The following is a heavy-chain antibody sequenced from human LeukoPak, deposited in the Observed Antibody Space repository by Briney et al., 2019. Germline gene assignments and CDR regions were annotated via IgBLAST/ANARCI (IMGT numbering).Heavy chain of an antibody. D-gene: IGHD4-11*01. CDR3: ARGDNDYSDYGTPGYFDY. Sequence: SVKVSCKASGFTFASSAMQWVRQARGQRLEWIGWIVVGSGNTNYAQKFQERVTITRDMSTSTAYMELSSLRSEDTAVYYCARGDNDYSDYGTPGYFDYWGQGTLVTVSS. J-gene: IGHJ4*02. V-gene: IGHV1-58*02. CDR2: IVVGSGNT. CDR1: GFTFASSA.